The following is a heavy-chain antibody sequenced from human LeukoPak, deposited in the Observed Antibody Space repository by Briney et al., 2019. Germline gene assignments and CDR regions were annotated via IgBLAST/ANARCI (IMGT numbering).Heavy chain of an antibody. Sequence: PGGSLRLSCVVSGFTFSNYALSWVRQAPGKGLEWVANIKQDGSEKYYVDSVKGRFTISRDNAKNSLYLQMNSLRAEDTAVYYCARAVGIVVVPAAIHFDYWGQGTLVTVSS. V-gene: IGHV3-7*01. CDR3: ARAVGIVVVPAAIHFDY. CDR2: IKQDGSEK. CDR1: GFTFSNYA. J-gene: IGHJ4*02. D-gene: IGHD2-2*01.